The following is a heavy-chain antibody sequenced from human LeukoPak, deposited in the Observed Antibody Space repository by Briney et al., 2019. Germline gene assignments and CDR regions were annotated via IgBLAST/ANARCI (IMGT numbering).Heavy chain of an antibody. Sequence: QPGGSLRLSCAASGFTFSSYWMSWVRQAPGKGLEWVANIKQDGSEKYYVDSVKGRFTISRDNAKNSLYLQMNSLRAEDTAVHYCARQKLVRPSPFDPWGQGTLVTVSS. CDR1: GFTFSSYW. D-gene: IGHD3-10*01. J-gene: IGHJ5*02. V-gene: IGHV3-7*01. CDR2: IKQDGSEK. CDR3: ARQKLVRPSPFDP.